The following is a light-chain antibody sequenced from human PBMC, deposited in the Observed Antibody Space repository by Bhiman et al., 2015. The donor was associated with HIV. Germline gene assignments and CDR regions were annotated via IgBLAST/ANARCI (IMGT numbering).Light chain of an antibody. Sequence: SSELTQDPAVSVALGQTVRITCQGDSLRSYYASWYQQKPGQAPVLVIYGKNHRPSGIPDRFSGSSSGNTASFTITGAQAEDEADYYCLSRDSSGLHLWGVFGTGTKVTVL. CDR1: SLRSYY. CDR3: LSRDSSGLHLWGV. CDR2: GKN. V-gene: IGLV3-19*01. J-gene: IGLJ1*01.